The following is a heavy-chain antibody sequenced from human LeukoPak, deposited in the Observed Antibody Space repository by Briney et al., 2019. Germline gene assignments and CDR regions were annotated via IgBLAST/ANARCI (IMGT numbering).Heavy chain of an antibody. CDR2: MNPNGGNT. CDR1: GYTFTSYD. V-gene: IGHV1-8*01. Sequence: ASVKVSCKASGYTFTSYDINWVRQATGQGLEWMGWMNPNGGNTGYAQKFQGRVTMTRNTSISTAYMELSSLRSEDTAVYYCARGITIFGVVNGNDYWGQGTLVTVSS. CDR3: ARGITIFGVVNGNDY. J-gene: IGHJ4*02. D-gene: IGHD3-3*01.